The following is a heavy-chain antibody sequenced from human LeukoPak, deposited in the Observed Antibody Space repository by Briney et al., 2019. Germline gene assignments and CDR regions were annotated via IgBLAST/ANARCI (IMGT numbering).Heavy chain of an antibody. CDR2: ISGSGGST. Sequence: GGSLRLSCAASGFTFSSYAMSWVRQAPGKGLEWVSAISGSGGSTYYADSVKGRFTISRDNSKSTLYLQMNSLRAEDTAVYYCAKDTSGWYLVSAFDIWGQGTMVTVSS. CDR1: GFTFSSYA. CDR3: AKDTSGWYLVSAFDI. V-gene: IGHV3-23*01. D-gene: IGHD6-19*01. J-gene: IGHJ3*02.